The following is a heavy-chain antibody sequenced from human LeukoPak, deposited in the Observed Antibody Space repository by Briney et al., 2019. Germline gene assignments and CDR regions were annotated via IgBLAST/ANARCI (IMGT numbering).Heavy chain of an antibody. Sequence: GGSLRLSCAASGFTFSSYAMSWVRQAPGKGLEWVAVIWYDGSNKYYADSVKGRFTISRDNAKNSLYLQMNSLRAEDTAVYYCARDRYDYLDYWGQGTLVTVSS. CDR2: IWYDGSNK. J-gene: IGHJ4*02. V-gene: IGHV3-33*08. CDR1: GFTFSSYA. D-gene: IGHD5-12*01. CDR3: ARDRYDYLDY.